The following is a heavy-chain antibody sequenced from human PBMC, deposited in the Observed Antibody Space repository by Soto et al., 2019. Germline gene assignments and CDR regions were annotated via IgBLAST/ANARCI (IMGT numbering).Heavy chain of an antibody. CDR1: GGTFSSYA. D-gene: IGHD5-18*01. CDR2: IIPIFGTA. V-gene: IGHV1-69*13. J-gene: IGHJ4*02. CDR3: ARADTAMVSLRYYFDY. Sequence: GASVTVACKASGGTFSSYAISWVLQAPGQGLEWMGGIIPIFGTANYAQKFQGRVTITADESTSTAYMELSSLRSEDTAVYYCARADTAMVSLRYYFDYWGQGTLVTVSS.